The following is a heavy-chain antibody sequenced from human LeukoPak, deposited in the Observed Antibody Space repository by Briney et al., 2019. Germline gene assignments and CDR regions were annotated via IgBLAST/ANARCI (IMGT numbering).Heavy chain of an antibody. D-gene: IGHD3-3*01. J-gene: IGHJ5*02. CDR2: IKQDGSEK. CDR3: ARAEGHYDFWSGYHNWFDP. Sequence: GGSPRLSCAASGFTFSSYWMSWVRQAPGKGLEWVAYIKQDGSEKYYVDSVKGRFTISRNNAKNSLYLQMNSLRAEDTAVYYCARAEGHYDFWSGYHNWFDPWGQGTLVTVSS. V-gene: IGHV3-7*01. CDR1: GFTFSSYW.